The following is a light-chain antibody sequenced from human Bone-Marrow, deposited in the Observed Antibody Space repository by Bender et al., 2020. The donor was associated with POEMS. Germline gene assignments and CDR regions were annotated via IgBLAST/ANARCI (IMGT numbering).Light chain of an antibody. J-gene: IGLJ1*01. CDR3: SSYTSISTGV. CDR1: SSDIGGYKY. CDR2: EVT. Sequence: QSALTQPPSASGSPGQSVTISCSGTSSDIGGYKYVSWYQQHPGKAPKLIIYEVTMRPSGVPDRFSGSKSGNTASLTISGLQAEDEADYYCSSYTSISTGVFGTGTRVTVL. V-gene: IGLV2-8*01.